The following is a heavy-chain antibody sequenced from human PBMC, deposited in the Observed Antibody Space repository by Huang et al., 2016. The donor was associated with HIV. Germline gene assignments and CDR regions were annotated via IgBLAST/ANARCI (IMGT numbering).Heavy chain of an antibody. CDR2: IYYSGST. CDR1: GGSVSSGSYY. Sequence: QVQLQESGPGLVKPSETLSLTCTVSGGSVSSGSYYWSWIRQPPGKGLEWIGYIYYSGSTNYNPSFKSRVTIAVDTSKNQFSLKLSSVTAADTAVYYCAREAPGVGLTYWGQGTLVTVSS. D-gene: IGHD1-26*01. V-gene: IGHV4-61*01. CDR3: AREAPGVGLTY. J-gene: IGHJ4*02.